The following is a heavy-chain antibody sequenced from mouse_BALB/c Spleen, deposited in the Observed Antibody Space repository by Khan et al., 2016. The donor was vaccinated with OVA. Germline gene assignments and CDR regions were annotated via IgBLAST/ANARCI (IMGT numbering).Heavy chain of an antibody. D-gene: IGHD2-1*01. J-gene: IGHJ1*01. CDR1: GFSLTNYG. CDR3: ARYYGNYGWYFDV. CDR2: IWTGGST. V-gene: IGHV2-9*02. Sequence: QVQLKESGPGLVAPSQSLSITCTVSGFSLTNYGVHWVRQPPGKGLAWLGVIWTGGSTNYNSALMSRLRISHANSKSQVFLKMNSLQTEDTAMYYCARYYGNYGWYFDVWGAGTTVTVSS.